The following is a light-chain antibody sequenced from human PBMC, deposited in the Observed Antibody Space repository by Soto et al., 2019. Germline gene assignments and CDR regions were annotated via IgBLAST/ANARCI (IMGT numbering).Light chain of an antibody. V-gene: IGKV3-15*01. CDR1: QSVSSN. CDR2: GAS. Sequence: EIVMTQSPATLSVSPGERATLSCRASQSVSSNLAWYQQKPCQAPRLLFYGASTRATGIPARLSGSGSGTEFTLTISSRQSEDDAVYSCQQYDNWPPYTFGQGTKLQIK. J-gene: IGKJ2*01. CDR3: QQYDNWPPYT.